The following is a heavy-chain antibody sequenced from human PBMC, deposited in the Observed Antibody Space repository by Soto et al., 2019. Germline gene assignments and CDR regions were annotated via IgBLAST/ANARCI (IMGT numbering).Heavy chain of an antibody. CDR3: ARWRAKKVFDY. CDR2: IWYDGSNK. CDR1: GFTFSGYG. V-gene: IGHV3-33*01. J-gene: IGHJ4*02. Sequence: GGSLRLSCAASGFTFSGYGMHWVRQAPGKGLEWVAVIWYDGSNKYYADSVKGRFTISRDNSKNTLYLQMNSLRAEDTAVYYCARWRAKKVFDYWGQGTLVTVSS.